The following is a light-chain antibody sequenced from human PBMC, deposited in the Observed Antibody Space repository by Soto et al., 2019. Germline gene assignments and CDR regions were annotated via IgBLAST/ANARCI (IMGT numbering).Light chain of an antibody. Sequence: EIVLTQSPGTLSLSPGERATLSCRASQSITTSYLAWYQQKPGQAPRLLIYGAFSSATGIADRFSGGGSGTDCTLTVGRLEPEDFAVYYGHQYSSAALTFGGGTKVEIK. CDR1: QSITTSY. V-gene: IGKV3-20*01. J-gene: IGKJ4*01. CDR2: GAF. CDR3: HQYSSAALT.